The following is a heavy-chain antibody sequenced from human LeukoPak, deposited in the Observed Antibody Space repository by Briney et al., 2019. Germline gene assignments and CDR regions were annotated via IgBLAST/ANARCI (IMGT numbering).Heavy chain of an antibody. CDR3: AKADDSDSSGYYVEDAFDI. CDR2: ISYSTEIM. V-gene: IGHV3-48*04. D-gene: IGHD3-22*01. J-gene: IGHJ3*02. Sequence: PGGSLRLSCAASGFNFRSYNMNWVRQAPGKGLEWVSYISYSTEIMYYADSVKGRFTISRDNARNSLNLQMNSLRAEDTAVYYCAKADDSDSSGYYVEDAFDIWGQGTMVTVSS. CDR1: GFNFRSYN.